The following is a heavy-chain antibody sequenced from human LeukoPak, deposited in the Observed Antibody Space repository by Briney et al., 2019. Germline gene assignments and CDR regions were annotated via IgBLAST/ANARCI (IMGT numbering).Heavy chain of an antibody. Sequence: GESLKISCKGSGYTFTSYWIVWVRQMPGKGLEWMGIIYPGDSDTRYSPSFQGRVTISADKSISTAYLQWSSLKASDTAVYYCARASAVVAASFSGYYYYMDVWGKGTTVTVSS. V-gene: IGHV5-51*01. CDR2: IYPGDSDT. CDR1: GYTFTSYW. J-gene: IGHJ6*03. CDR3: ARASAVVAASFSGYYYYMDV. D-gene: IGHD2-15*01.